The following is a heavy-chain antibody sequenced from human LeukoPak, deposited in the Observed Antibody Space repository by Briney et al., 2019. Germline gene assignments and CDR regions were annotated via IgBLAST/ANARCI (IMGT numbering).Heavy chain of an antibody. CDR2: IYYSGST. D-gene: IGHD3-3*01. CDR3: ARSGPYYDFWSGITGGGVY. CDR1: GYTFTSYY. V-gene: IGHV4-30-4*08. J-gene: IGHJ4*02. Sequence: SCKASGYTFTSYYMHWIRQPPGKGLEWIGYIYYSGSTYYNPSLKSRVTISVDTSKNQFSLKLSSVTAADTAVYYCARSGPYYDFWSGITGGGVYWGQGTLVTVSS.